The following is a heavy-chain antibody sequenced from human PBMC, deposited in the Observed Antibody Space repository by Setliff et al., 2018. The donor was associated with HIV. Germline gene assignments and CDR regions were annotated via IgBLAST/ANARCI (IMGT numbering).Heavy chain of an antibody. D-gene: IGHD3-16*01. J-gene: IGHJ5*02. V-gene: IGHV3-53*01. CDR2: IYSDGRT. CDR1: GFTLTSNH. CDR3: AKGVKWLDP. Sequence: GGSLRLSCEASGFTLTSNHMTWVRRAPGKGLEWVSFIYSDGRTYYADSVKGLFTISRDNSKNMMHLQMNGLRPEDAAVYYCAKGVKWLDPWGQGTLVTVSS.